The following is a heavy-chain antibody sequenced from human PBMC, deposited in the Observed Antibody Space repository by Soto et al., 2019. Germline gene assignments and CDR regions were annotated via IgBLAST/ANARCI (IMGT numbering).Heavy chain of an antibody. CDR1: GFTFTDHA. V-gene: IGHV3-23*01. CDR2: TSNNGDRT. J-gene: IGHJ4*02. D-gene: IGHD6-19*01. CDR3: ARPPLYSNGGYFDS. Sequence: GSLRLSCAVSGFTFTDHAMTWVRQAPGKGLEWVSTTSNNGDRTFYADSVKGRFTVSTDRTNNTLYLQMNSLRADDTAVYFCARPPLYSNGGYFDSWGQGTLVTVSS.